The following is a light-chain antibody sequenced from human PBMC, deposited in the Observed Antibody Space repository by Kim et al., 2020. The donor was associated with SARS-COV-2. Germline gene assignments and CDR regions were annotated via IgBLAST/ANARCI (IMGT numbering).Light chain of an antibody. CDR3: QVWDSSSDHPV. Sequence: APGETARSTCGGNNMGSKSVHWYQQKPGQAPVLVIYYDSDRPSGVPERFSGSNSGNTATLTISRVEAGDEADYYCQVWDSSSDHPVFGGGTQLTVL. V-gene: IGLV3-21*04. CDR2: YDS. CDR1: NMGSKS. J-gene: IGLJ2*01.